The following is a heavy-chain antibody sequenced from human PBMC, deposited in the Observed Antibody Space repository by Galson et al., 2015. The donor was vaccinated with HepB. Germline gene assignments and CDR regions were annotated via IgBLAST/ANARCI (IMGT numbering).Heavy chain of an antibody. V-gene: IGHV3-33*01. CDR1: GFTFSSYG. CDR3: ARDVIAVAGTNSPADY. J-gene: IGHJ4*02. Sequence: SLRLSCAASGFTFSSYGMHWVRQAPGKGLEWGAVIWYDGSNKYYADSVKGRFTISRDNSKNTLYLQMNSLRAEDTAVYYCARDVIAVAGTNSPADYWGQGTLVTVSS. CDR2: IWYDGSNK. D-gene: IGHD6-19*01.